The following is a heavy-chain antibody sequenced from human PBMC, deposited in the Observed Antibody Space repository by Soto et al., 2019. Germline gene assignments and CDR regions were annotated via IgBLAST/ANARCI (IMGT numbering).Heavy chain of an antibody. D-gene: IGHD3-16*02. CDR3: ARDSDDYVWGSYRYLNFDY. CDR2: ISSSSSTI. V-gene: IGHV3-48*02. J-gene: IGHJ4*02. CDR1: GFTFSSYS. Sequence: PVGSLRLSCAASGFTFSSYSMNWVRQAPGKGLEWVSYISSSSSTIYYADSVKGRFTISRDNAKNSLYLQMNSLRDEDTAVYYCARDSDDYVWGSYRYLNFDYWGQGTLVTVSS.